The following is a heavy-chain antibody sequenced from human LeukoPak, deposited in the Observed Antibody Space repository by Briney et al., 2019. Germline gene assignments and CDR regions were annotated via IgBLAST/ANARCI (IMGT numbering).Heavy chain of an antibody. CDR2: ISGSGGST. CDR1: GFTFSSYA. Sequence: GGSLRLSCAASGFTFSSYAMSWVRQAPGKGLEWVLAISGSGGSTYYADSVKGRFTISRDNSKNTLYLQMNSLRAEDTAVYYCARVPTLSDILTGYYYYYGMDVWGQGTTVTVSS. CDR3: ARVPTLSDILTGYYYYYGMDV. J-gene: IGHJ6*02. V-gene: IGHV3-23*01. D-gene: IGHD3-9*01.